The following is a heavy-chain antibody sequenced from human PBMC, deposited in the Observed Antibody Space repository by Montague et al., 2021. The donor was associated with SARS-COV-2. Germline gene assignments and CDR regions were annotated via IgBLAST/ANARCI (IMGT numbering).Heavy chain of an antibody. V-gene: IGHV4-4*07. CDR3: ARDRPRSYYYGSGAYTWGGYGMDV. CDR1: GGSVRRHY. CDR2: LYSRGST. D-gene: IGHD3-10*01. J-gene: IGHJ6*02. Sequence: SETLSLTCTVSGGSVRRHYWSWLTQQAGTRLECIWRLYSRGSTNYNPSLKSRVTMSVDTSKNQFSLKLSSVTAADTALYYCARDRPRSYYYGSGAYTWGGYGMDVWGQGTTVTVSS.